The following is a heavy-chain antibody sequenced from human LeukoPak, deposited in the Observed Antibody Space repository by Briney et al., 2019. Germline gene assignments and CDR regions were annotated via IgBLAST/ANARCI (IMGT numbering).Heavy chain of an antibody. CDR3: ARAPSEIGGYYPEYLRH. CDR1: GFTFSSYW. J-gene: IGHJ1*01. D-gene: IGHD3-22*01. V-gene: IGHV3-74*01. CDR2: IKSDGST. Sequence: PGGSLRLSCAASGFTFSSYWMHWVRQAPGKGLVWVSRIKSDGSTNYADSVKGRFTISRDNAKNTVSLQMNSLRAEDTGVYYCARAPSEIGGYYPEYLRHWGQGTLVTVSS.